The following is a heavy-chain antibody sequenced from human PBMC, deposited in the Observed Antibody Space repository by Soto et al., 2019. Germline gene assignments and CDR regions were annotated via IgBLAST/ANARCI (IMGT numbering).Heavy chain of an antibody. CDR3: AGTTKIFGVEHAFDI. Sequence: QVQLVQSGAEVKKPGSSVKVSCKASGGTFSSYAISWVRQAPGQGLEWMGGIIPIFGTANYAQKFQGRVTITGHESTTTAYMELSSLRSEVTAVSYCAGTTKIFGVEHAFDIWGQGTMVTVAS. D-gene: IGHD3-3*01. J-gene: IGHJ3*02. CDR2: IIPIFGTA. CDR1: GGTFSSYA. V-gene: IGHV1-69*01.